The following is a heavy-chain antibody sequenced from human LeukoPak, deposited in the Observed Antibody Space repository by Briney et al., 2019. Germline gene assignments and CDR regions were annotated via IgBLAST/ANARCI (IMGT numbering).Heavy chain of an antibody. J-gene: IGHJ3*02. Sequence: PSDTLSLPCAVYGGSFSGYYWRWIRQPPGKGLEWIGEINHSGSTNYNTSLKSRVTISVDTSKNQFSLKLSSVTAADTAVYYCARDPNYYDSSGRSDAFDIWGQGTMVTVSS. CDR3: ARDPNYYDSSGRSDAFDI. V-gene: IGHV4-34*01. D-gene: IGHD3-22*01. CDR2: INHSGST. CDR1: GGSFSGYY.